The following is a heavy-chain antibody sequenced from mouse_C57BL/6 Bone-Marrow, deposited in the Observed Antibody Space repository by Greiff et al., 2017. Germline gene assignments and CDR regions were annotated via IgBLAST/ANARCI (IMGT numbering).Heavy chain of an antibody. Sequence: VQLQQPGAELVRPGTSVKLSCKASGYTFTSYWMHWVKQRPGQGLEWIGVIDPSDSYTNYTQKFKGKATLTVDTSSSTAYMQLSSLTSEDSAVYYCARSITTVVERYCDVWGTGTTVTVSS. CDR2: IDPSDSYT. J-gene: IGHJ1*03. V-gene: IGHV1-59*01. CDR1: GYTFTSYW. D-gene: IGHD1-1*01. CDR3: ARSITTVVERYCDV.